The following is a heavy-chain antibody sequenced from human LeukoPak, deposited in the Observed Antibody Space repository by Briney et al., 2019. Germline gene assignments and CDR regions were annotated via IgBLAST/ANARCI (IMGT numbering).Heavy chain of an antibody. D-gene: IGHD4-11*01. CDR1: GGSISSGSYY. CDR3: AREVDSMNYYSYYYMDV. V-gene: IGHV4-61*02. Sequence: PSQTLSLTCTVSGGSISSGSYYWSWIRQPAGKGLEWIGRIYASGSTNYNPSLKSRVTISVDTSKNQFSLKLSSVTAADTAVYYCAREVDSMNYYSYYYMDVWGKGTTVTVSS. CDR2: IYASGST. J-gene: IGHJ6*03.